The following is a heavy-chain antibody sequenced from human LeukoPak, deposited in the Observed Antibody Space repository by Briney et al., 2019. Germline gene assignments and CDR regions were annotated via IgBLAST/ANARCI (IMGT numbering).Heavy chain of an antibody. CDR1: GGSFSDYY. J-gene: IGHJ4*02. V-gene: IGHV4-34*01. CDR2: INHSGST. D-gene: IGHD5-12*01. CDR3: ARPSGGYSSYFDY. Sequence: SETLSLTCAVYGGSFSDYYWSWIRQSPGKGLEWIGEINHSGSTYYSPSLQRRVTLSVDTSNNQFSLMLSSVTAADTAVYYCARPSGGYSSYFDYWGQGTLVTVSS.